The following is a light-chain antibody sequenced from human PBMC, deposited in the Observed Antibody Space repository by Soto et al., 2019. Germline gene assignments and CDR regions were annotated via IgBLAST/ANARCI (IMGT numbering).Light chain of an antibody. CDR3: QQTSSTPPWT. Sequence: GDRVSITCRASQSIASNYLNWYQQKPGKAPNLLIYAASSLQRGGPSRFSGSGSGTDFTLTISSLQPEDFATYYCQQTSSTPPWTFGQGTKVEIK. CDR1: QSIASNY. CDR2: AAS. V-gene: IGKV1-39*01. J-gene: IGKJ1*01.